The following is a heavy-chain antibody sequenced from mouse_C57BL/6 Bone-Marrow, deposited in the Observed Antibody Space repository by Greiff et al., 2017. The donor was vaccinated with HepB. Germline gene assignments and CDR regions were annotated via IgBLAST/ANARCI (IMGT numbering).Heavy chain of an antibody. Sequence: QVQLQQPGAELVKPGASVKMSCKASGYTFTSYWITWVKQRPGQGLEWIGDIYPGSGSTNYNEKFKSKATLTVDTSSSTAYMQLSSLTSEDSAVYYCAREPTVVAYYYAMDYWGQGTSVTVSS. CDR1: GYTFTSYW. CDR3: AREPTVVAYYYAMDY. V-gene: IGHV1-55*01. CDR2: IYPGSGST. J-gene: IGHJ4*01. D-gene: IGHD1-1*01.